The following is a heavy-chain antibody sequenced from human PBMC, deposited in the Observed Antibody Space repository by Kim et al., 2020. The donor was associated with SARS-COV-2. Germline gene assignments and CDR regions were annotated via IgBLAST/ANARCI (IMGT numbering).Heavy chain of an antibody. CDR3: AKDTSSSWRGRYYFDY. CDR1: GFTFDDYA. D-gene: IGHD6-13*01. J-gene: IGHJ4*02. Sequence: GGSLILSCAASGFTFDDYAMHWVRQAPGKGLEWVLGIIWNSGSIGYADSVKGRFTISRDNAKNSLYLQMNSLRAEDTALYYCAKDTSSSWRGRYYFDYWGQGTLVTVSS. CDR2: IIWNSGSI. V-gene: IGHV3-9*01.